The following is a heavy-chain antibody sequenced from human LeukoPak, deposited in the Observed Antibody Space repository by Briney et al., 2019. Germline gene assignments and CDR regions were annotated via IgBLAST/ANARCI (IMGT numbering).Heavy chain of an antibody. Sequence: PSETLSLTCTVSAGSISRYYWSSSRQPPGKGLEWIGYIYYSGSTNYSPSLKSRVAISVDTSKNQFSLKLNSVTAADTAVYYCTGHPRAGTSRDKGFDPWGQGTLVTVSS. J-gene: IGHJ5*02. CDR2: IYYSGST. CDR3: TGHPRAGTSRDKGFDP. D-gene: IGHD6-13*01. V-gene: IGHV4-59*01. CDR1: AGSISRYY.